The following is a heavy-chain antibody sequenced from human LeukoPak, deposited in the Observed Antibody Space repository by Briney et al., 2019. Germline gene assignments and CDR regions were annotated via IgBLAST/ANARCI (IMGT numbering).Heavy chain of an antibody. D-gene: IGHD2-2*01. CDR2: IYYSGST. CDR3: ARVPVDNWFDP. Sequence: PSETLSLTCTVSGGSISSYYWSWIRQPPGKGLEWIGYIYYSGSTNYNPSLKSRVTISADTSKNQFSLKLSSVTAADTAVYYCARVPVDNWFDPWGQGTLVTVSS. CDR1: GGSISSYY. V-gene: IGHV4-59*01. J-gene: IGHJ5*02.